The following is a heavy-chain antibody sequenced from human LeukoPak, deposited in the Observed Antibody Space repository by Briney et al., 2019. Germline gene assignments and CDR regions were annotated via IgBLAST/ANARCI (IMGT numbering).Heavy chain of an antibody. Sequence: GGSLRLSCAASGFTFSSYGMNWVRQAPGKGLEWVSYISSSSSTIYYADSVKGRFTISRDNAKNSLYLQMNSLRAEDTAVYYCARIRYGDYFDYWGQGTLVTVSS. CDR3: ARIRYGDYFDY. D-gene: IGHD4-17*01. J-gene: IGHJ4*02. V-gene: IGHV3-48*01. CDR1: GFTFSSYG. CDR2: ISSSSSTI.